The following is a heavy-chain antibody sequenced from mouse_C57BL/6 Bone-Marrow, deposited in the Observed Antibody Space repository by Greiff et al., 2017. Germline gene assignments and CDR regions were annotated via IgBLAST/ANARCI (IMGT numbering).Heavy chain of an antibody. V-gene: IGHV1-19*01. J-gene: IGHJ2*01. CDR3: AREPALRAYYFDY. D-gene: IGHD3-1*01. CDR2: INPYNGGT. CDR1: GYTFTDYY. Sequence: DVKLQESGPVLVKPGASVKMSCKASGYTFTDYYMNWVKQSHGKSLEWIGVINPYNGGTSYNQKFKGKATLTVDKSSSTAYMELNSLTSEDSAVYYCAREPALRAYYFDYWGQGTTLTVSS.